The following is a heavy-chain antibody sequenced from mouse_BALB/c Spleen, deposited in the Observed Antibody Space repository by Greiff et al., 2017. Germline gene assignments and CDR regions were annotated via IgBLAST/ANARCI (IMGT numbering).Heavy chain of an antibody. Sequence: VQLQQSGAELVKPGASVKLSCTASGFNIKDTYMHWVKQRPEQGLEWIGRIDPANGNTKYDPKFQGKATITADTSSNTASLQLSSLTSEDTAVYYCALDSSGYVDAMDYWGQGTSVTVSS. J-gene: IGHJ4*01. V-gene: IGHV14-3*02. CDR2: IDPANGNT. CDR3: ALDSSGYVDAMDY. D-gene: IGHD3-2*01. CDR1: GFNIKDTY.